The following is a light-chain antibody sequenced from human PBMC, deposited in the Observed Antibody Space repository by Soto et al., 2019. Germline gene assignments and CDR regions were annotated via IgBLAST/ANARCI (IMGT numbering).Light chain of an antibody. CDR2: RTS. CDR1: QSISSN. CDR3: QQYNNWPRAT. V-gene: IGKV3-15*01. J-gene: IGKJ4*01. Sequence: EIVLTQSPATLSLSPGERATLSCRASQSISSNLAWYQQKPGQAPRLLMFRTSSRATGFPASFSGSGSGTEFNLTISSLQSEDFGVYYCQQYNNWPRATFGGGTKVDIK.